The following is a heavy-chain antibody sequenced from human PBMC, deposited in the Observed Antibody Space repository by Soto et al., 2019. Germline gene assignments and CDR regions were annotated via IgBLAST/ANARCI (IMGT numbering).Heavy chain of an antibody. CDR2: IYYSGST. Sequence: PSETLSLTCTVSGGSISSGDYYWSWIRQPPGKGLERIGYIYYSGSTYYNPSLKSRVTISVDTSKNQFSLKLSSVTAADTAVYYCARGEITMVRGVIRVLGFDYWGQGTLVTVSS. J-gene: IGHJ4*02. CDR1: GGSISSGDYY. D-gene: IGHD3-10*01. CDR3: ARGEITMVRGVIRVLGFDY. V-gene: IGHV4-30-4*01.